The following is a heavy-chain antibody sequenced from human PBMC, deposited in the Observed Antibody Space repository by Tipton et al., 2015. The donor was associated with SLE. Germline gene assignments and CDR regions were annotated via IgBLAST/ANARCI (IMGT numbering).Heavy chain of an antibody. Sequence: LRLSCTVSGGSISTNTYFWGWIRQPPGKGLEWIGNIHYSGDTYYNPSLRSRVTISVDTSKNQFSLKLSSVTAADTAVYYCARKDGFNFYYFDYWGQGRLVTVSS. D-gene: IGHD5-24*01. CDR2: IHYSGDT. CDR1: GGSISTNTYF. J-gene: IGHJ4*02. CDR3: ARKDGFNFYYFDY. V-gene: IGHV4-39*07.